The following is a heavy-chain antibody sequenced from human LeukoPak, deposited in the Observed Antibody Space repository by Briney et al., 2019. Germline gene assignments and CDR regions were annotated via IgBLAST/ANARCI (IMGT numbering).Heavy chain of an antibody. D-gene: IGHD6-6*01. CDR1: GYTFTGYY. CDR2: INPNSGGT. J-gene: IGHJ6*02. V-gene: IGHV1-2*02. CDR3: ARDDVGARQSINYYYYGMDV. Sequence: GASVKVSCKASGYTFTGYYMHWVRQAPGQGLEWMGWINPNSGGTNYAQKFQGRVTMTRDTSISTAYMELSRLRSDDTAVYYCARDDVGARQSINYYYYGMDVWGQGTTVTVSS.